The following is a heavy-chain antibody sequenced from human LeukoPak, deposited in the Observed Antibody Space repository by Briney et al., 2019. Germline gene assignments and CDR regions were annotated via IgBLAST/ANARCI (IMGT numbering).Heavy chain of an antibody. V-gene: IGHV3-9*01. CDR2: ISWNSGSI. J-gene: IGHJ4*02. Sequence: GGSLRLSCAASGFTFDDYAMHWVRQAPGKGLEWVSGISWNSGSIGYADSVKGRFTISRDNAKNSLYLQMNSLRAEDTALYYCAKGRKEYYFDYWGQGTLVTVSS. D-gene: IGHD3-10*01. CDR3: AKGRKEYYFDY. CDR1: GFTFDDYA.